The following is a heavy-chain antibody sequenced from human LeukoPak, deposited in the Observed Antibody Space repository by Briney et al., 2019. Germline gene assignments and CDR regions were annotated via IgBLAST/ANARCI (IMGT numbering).Heavy chain of an antibody. J-gene: IGHJ4*02. CDR1: GFTFSNYE. CDR2: ISSSGSTI. Sequence: PGGSLRLSCAASGFTFSNYEMNWVRQAPGKGLEWVSYISSSGSTIYYADSVKGRFTISRDNAKNSLYLQMNSLRAEDTAVYYCAQIYTYGSSQFDYCGQGTLVTVSS. D-gene: IGHD5-18*01. V-gene: IGHV3-48*03. CDR3: AQIYTYGSSQFDY.